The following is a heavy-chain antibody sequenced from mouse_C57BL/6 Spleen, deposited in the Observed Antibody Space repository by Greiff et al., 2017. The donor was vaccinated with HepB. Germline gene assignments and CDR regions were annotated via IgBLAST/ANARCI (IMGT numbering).Heavy chain of an antibody. CDR3: ARNGAMDY. J-gene: IGHJ4*01. Sequence: VQLQQPGAELVKPGASVKLSCKASGYTFTSYWMQWVKQRPGQGLEWIGEIDPSDSYTNYNQKYKGKATLTVNTSSSTAYMRHSSLTTEDSAAYYYARNGAMDYWSQGTSVTVSS. CDR2: IDPSDSYT. CDR1: GYTFTSYW. V-gene: IGHV1-50*01.